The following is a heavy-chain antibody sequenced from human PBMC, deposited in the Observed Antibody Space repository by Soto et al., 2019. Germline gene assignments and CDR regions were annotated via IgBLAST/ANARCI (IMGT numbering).Heavy chain of an antibody. J-gene: IGHJ4*02. CDR2: IYYSGST. Sequence: SETLSLTCTVSGGSISSYYWSWIRQPPGKGLEWIGYIYYSGSTNYNPSLKSRVTISVDTSKNPFSLKLSSVTAADTAVYYCARHSRYCSGGSCPPRLDDFDYWGQGTLVTVSS. CDR3: ARHSRYCSGGSCPPRLDDFDY. V-gene: IGHV4-59*08. D-gene: IGHD2-15*01. CDR1: GGSISSYY.